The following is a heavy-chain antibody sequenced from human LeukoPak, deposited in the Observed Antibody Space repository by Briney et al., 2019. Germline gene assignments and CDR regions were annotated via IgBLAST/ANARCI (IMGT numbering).Heavy chain of an antibody. CDR3: ARVMTTVIKAFDY. D-gene: IGHD4-17*01. V-gene: IGHV3-53*01. CDR2: IYDGGST. Sequence: GGSLRLSCAASGFSVSSNFMSWVRQAPGKGLEWVSIIYDGGSTYYADSVKGRFTISRDNAKNSLYLQMNSLRAEDTAVYYCARVMTTVIKAFDYWGQGTLVTVSS. J-gene: IGHJ4*02. CDR1: GFSVSSNF.